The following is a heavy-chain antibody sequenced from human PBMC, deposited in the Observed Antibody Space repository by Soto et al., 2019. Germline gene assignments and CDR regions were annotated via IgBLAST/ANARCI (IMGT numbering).Heavy chain of an antibody. CDR2: IYYSGTT. D-gene: IGHD7-27*01. CDR1: GGSITSSHYY. V-gene: IGHV4-39*01. Sequence: QLQLQESGPRLVKPSETLSLTCTVSGGSITSSHYYWGWIRQPPGKGLEWIGTIYYSGTTSYHPSLKSRVTMSADTSKNQFSLRLSSVTAADTAVYYCARHGPTWVAQVLYFDYWGQGALVTVSS. J-gene: IGHJ4*02. CDR3: ARHGPTWVAQVLYFDY.